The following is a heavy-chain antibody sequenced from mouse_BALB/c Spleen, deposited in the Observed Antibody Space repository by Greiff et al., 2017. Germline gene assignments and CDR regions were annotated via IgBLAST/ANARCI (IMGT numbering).Heavy chain of an antibody. CDR2: INSNGGST. J-gene: IGHJ3*01. CDR3: ARETYGSSFAY. Sequence: EVQVVESGGGSVQPGGSLKLSCAASGFTFSSYGMSWVRQTPDKRLELVATINSNGGSTYYPDSVKGRFTISRDNAKNTLYLQMSSLKSEDTAMYYCARETYGSSFAYWGQGTLVTVSA. CDR1: GFTFSSYG. D-gene: IGHD1-1*01. V-gene: IGHV5-6-3*01.